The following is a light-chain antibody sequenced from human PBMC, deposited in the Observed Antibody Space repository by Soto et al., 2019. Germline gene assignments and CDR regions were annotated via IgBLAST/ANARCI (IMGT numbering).Light chain of an antibody. CDR1: QDIAKF. CDR3: QQSYSVPT. V-gene: IGKV1-39*01. CDR2: AAS. Sequence: DVLMTQSPSSLSASVGDRVTITCRASQDIAKFLNWYQQKPGKAPNLLIYAASSLQSGVPSRFSGSGFGTDFTLTISSLQPEDFATYICQQSYSVPTFGGGTKVE. J-gene: IGKJ4*01.